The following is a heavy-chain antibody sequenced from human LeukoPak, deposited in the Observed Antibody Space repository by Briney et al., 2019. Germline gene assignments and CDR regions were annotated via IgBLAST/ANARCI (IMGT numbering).Heavy chain of an antibody. J-gene: IGHJ3*02. V-gene: IGHV4-59*08. CDR3: ARQGCSGNTCFYAFDI. D-gene: IGHD2-2*01. CDR2: IYYSGST. CDR1: GGSIGSYY. Sequence: SETLSLTCTVSGGSIGSYYWSWIRQPPGKGLEWIGYIYYSGSTNYNPSLRSRVTVSVDTSKNQFSLKLSSVTAADTAVYYCARQGCSGNTCFYAFDIWGQGTMVTVSS.